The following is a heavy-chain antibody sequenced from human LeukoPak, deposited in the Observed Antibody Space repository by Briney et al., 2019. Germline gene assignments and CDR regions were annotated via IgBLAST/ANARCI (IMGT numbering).Heavy chain of an antibody. V-gene: IGHV4-38-2*01. J-gene: IGHJ3*02. CDR1: GHSISSGYY. Sequence: SETLSLTCAVSGHSISSGYYWGWIRQPPGKGLEWIGSIYHSGGTHYNPSLKSRVTISVDTSKNQFSLNLSSVTAADTAMYYCARNRSAVIVPAAMGGAFDIWGHGTMVTVSS. CDR2: IYHSGGT. CDR3: ARNRSAVIVPAAMGGAFDI. D-gene: IGHD2-2*01.